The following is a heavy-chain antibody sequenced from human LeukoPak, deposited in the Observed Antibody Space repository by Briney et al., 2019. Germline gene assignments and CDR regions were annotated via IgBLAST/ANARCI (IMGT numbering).Heavy chain of an antibody. D-gene: IGHD3-10*01. V-gene: IGHV3-74*01. Sequence: PGGSLRLSCAASGFTFSSYWMHWVRQAPGKGLVWVSRINTDGSSTSYADSVKGRFTISRDNAKNTLYLQMNSLRAEDTAVYYCARVLVSGSFDYYYGMDVWGQGTTVTVSS. CDR1: GFTFSSYW. CDR2: INTDGSST. CDR3: ARVLVSGSFDYYYGMDV. J-gene: IGHJ6*02.